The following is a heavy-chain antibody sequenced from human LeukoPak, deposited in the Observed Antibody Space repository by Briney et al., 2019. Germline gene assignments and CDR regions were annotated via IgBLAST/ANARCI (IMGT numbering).Heavy chain of an antibody. CDR1: GGSISSGGYS. Sequence: SETLSLTCAVSGGSISSGGYSWSWIRQPPGEGLEWIGYIYYSGSTYYNPSLKSRVTISVDTSKNQFSLKLSSVTAADTAVYYCARGGPIAVAGDWFDPWGQGTLVTVSS. CDR2: IYYSGST. CDR3: ARGGPIAVAGDWFDP. J-gene: IGHJ5*02. V-gene: IGHV4-30-4*07. D-gene: IGHD6-19*01.